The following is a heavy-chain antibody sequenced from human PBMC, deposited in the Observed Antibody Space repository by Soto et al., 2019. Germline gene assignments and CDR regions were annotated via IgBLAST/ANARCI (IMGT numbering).Heavy chain of an antibody. D-gene: IGHD1-7*01. J-gene: IGHJ4*02. Sequence: SETLSLTCAVYGGSFSGYYWSWIRQPPGKGLEWIGEINHSGSTNYNPSLKSRVTISVDTSKNQFSLKLSSVTAADTAVYYCARGSLELRERFDYWGQGTLVTVSS. V-gene: IGHV4-34*01. CDR1: GGSFSGYY. CDR2: INHSGST. CDR3: ARGSLELRERFDY.